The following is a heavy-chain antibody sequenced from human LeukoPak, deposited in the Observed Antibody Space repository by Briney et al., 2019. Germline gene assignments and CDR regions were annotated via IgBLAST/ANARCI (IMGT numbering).Heavy chain of an antibody. V-gene: IGHV3-21*01. CDR2: ISSSSNYI. J-gene: IGHJ3*02. CDR1: GFTFSSYT. D-gene: IGHD3-3*01. Sequence: PGGSLRLSCAASGFTFSSYTMNWVRQAPGKGLEWVSSISSSSNYIYYADSVKGRFTISRDNAKNSLYLQMNSLRAEDTAVYYCAKETNRYDFWSGYWFAFDIWGQGTMVTVSS. CDR3: AKETNRYDFWSGYWFAFDI.